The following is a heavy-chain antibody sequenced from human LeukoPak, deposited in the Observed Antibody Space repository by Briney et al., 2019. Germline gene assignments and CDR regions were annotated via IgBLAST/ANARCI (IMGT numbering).Heavy chain of an antibody. CDR3: ANAGASSWFLNLNY. D-gene: IGHD6-13*01. CDR2: ISGSGGST. V-gene: IGHV3-23*01. J-gene: IGHJ4*02. CDR1: GFTFSSYG. Sequence: GGSLRLSCAASGFTFSSYGMSWVRQAPGKGLEWVSAISGSGGSTYYADSVKGRFTISRDNSKNTLYLQINSLRAEDTAVYYCANAGASSWFLNLNYWGQGTLVTVSS.